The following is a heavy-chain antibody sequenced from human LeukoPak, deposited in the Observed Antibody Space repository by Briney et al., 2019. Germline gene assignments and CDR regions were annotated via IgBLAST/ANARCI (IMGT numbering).Heavy chain of an antibody. CDR2: IIPIFGTA. J-gene: IGHJ4*02. CDR3: ARGPYDYVWGSYRLFDY. D-gene: IGHD3-16*02. CDR1: GGTFSSYA. Sequence: SVKVSCKASGGTFSSYAISWVRQAPGQGLEWMGGIIPIFGTANYAQKFQGRVTITTDESTSTAYMELSSLRSEDTAVYYCARGPYDYVWGSYRLFDYWGPRTLVTVSS. V-gene: IGHV1-69*05.